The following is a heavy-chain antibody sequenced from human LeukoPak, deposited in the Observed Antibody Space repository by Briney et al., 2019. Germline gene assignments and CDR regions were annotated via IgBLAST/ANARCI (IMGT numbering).Heavy chain of an antibody. Sequence: PSETLSLTCAVSGVSISRSSYYWGWIRQPPGKGLEWIGSMYYSGSTYYNPSLKSRVTISVDTSKNQFSLKLSSVAAADTAPYYCARTPYGNWDFDLWGRGTLVTVSS. V-gene: IGHV4-39*01. D-gene: IGHD1-26*01. CDR2: MYYSGST. CDR3: ARTPYGNWDFDL. CDR1: GVSISRSSYY. J-gene: IGHJ2*01.